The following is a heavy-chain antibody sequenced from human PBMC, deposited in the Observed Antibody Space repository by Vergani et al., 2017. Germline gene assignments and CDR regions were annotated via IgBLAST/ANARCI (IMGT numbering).Heavy chain of an antibody. V-gene: IGHV3-11*01. D-gene: IGHD1-14*01. CDR1: GFTFNAYY. CDR2: ISVSGTSI. J-gene: IGHJ3*02. CDR3: ARVGTWAFDI. Sequence: VHLEESGGGVVQPGGSLRLSCEASGFTFNAYYMSWVRQAPGKGLECVSYISVSGTSIHYADSVKGRFTISRDNAKSSLSLQMHSLTAEDTAVYFCARVGTWAFDIWGQGTVVTVSS.